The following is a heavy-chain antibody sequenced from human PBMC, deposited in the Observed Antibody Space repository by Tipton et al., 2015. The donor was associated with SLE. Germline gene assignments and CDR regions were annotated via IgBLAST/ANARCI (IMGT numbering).Heavy chain of an antibody. V-gene: IGHV4-31*03. J-gene: IGHJ4*02. Sequence: TLSLTCTVSGGSISSYYWSWIRQHPGKGLEWIGYIYYSGSTYYNPSLRSRLTISVDTSKNQFSLKLSSVTAADTAVYYCARGGDVSGSYADYWGQGTLVTVSS. CDR1: GGSISSYY. CDR2: IYYSGST. D-gene: IGHD3-10*01. CDR3: ARGGDVSGSYADY.